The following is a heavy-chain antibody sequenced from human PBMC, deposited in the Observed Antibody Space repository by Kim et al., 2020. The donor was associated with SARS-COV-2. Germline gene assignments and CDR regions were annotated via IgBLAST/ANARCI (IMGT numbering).Heavy chain of an antibody. CDR3: ARLTSSYDFWSGYYTEYYYSLDV. V-gene: IGHV4-39*01. D-gene: IGHD3-3*01. J-gene: IGHJ6*02. Sequence: SETLSLTCTVSGGSITSSSYYWGWIRQPPGKGLEWIGNIYYSGSTYYNSSLKSRVTVSVDTSKNQFSLKLSSVTAADTAVYYCARLTSSYDFWSGYYTEYYYSLDVWGQGTTVTVSS. CDR2: IYYSGST. CDR1: GGSITSSSYY.